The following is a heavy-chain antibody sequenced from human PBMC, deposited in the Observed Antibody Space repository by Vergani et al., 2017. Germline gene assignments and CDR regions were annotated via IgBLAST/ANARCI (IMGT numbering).Heavy chain of an antibody. Sequence: QVQLVESGGGVVQPGRSLRLSCAASGFTFSSYGMHWVRQAPGKGLEWVAVISYDGSNKYYADSVKGRFTISRDNSKNTLYLQMNSLRAEDTAVYYCAREGEAGYCSSTSCYYMDVWGKGTTVTVSS. J-gene: IGHJ6*03. CDR2: ISYDGSNK. V-gene: IGHV3-30*03. CDR1: GFTFSSYG. D-gene: IGHD2-2*01. CDR3: AREGEAGYCSSTSCYYMDV.